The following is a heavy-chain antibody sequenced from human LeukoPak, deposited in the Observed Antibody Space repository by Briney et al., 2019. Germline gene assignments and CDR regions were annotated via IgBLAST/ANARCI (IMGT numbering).Heavy chain of an antibody. CDR2: IKPSGGST. CDR3: ARDSYYDSI. J-gene: IGHJ4*02. V-gene: IGHV1-46*01. Sequence: ASVKVSCKASGYTFTIYYMHWVRQAPGRGLEWMGIIKPSGGSTSYAQRYQRRVTMNRDTSTSTVYMELSSLRSEDTAVYYLARDSYYDSIWGQGTLVTVSS. D-gene: IGHD3-22*01. CDR1: GYTFTIYY.